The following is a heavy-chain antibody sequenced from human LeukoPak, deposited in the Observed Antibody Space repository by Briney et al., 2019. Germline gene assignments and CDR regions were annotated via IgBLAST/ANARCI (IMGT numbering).Heavy chain of an antibody. J-gene: IGHJ3*02. V-gene: IGHV4-59*01. Sequence: TSETLSLTCTVSGGSISSYYWSWIRQPPGKGLEWIGYIYYGGSTNYNPSLKSRVTISVDTSKNQFSLKLSSVTAADTAVYYCARVVAVAGTPDAFDIWGQGTMVTVSS. D-gene: IGHD6-19*01. CDR3: ARVVAVAGTPDAFDI. CDR1: GGSISSYY. CDR2: IYYGGST.